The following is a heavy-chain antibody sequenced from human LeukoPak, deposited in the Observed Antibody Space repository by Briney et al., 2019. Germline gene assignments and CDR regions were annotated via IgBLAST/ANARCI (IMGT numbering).Heavy chain of an antibody. CDR2: TRYDGSNK. CDR1: GFTISSYG. J-gene: IGHJ4*02. CDR3: PPLDDSFAFDY. V-gene: IGHV3-30*02. Sequence: GGSLRLSCAASGFTISSYGMHWDRQAPGKGLEWVSFTRYDGSNKYYADSVKGRFTISRDNSKNTLYLQMNSLRSEDTADCEKPPLDDSFAFDYWGQGTLVTVSS. D-gene: IGHD5-18*01.